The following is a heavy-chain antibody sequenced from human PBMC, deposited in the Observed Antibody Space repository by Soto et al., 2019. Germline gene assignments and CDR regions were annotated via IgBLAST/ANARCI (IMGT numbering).Heavy chain of an antibody. CDR3: ASGVATTRFDY. V-gene: IGHV1-46*01. J-gene: IGHJ4*02. Sequence: QVQLVQSGAEVKKPGASVKVSCKASGYTFTSYYMHWVRQAPGQGLEWMGIINPSGGSTSYAQKFQGRVTMTRDTSTSTVYMELSSLRSEDTTVYYCASGVATTRFDYWGQGTLVTVSS. D-gene: IGHD5-12*01. CDR2: INPSGGST. CDR1: GYTFTSYY.